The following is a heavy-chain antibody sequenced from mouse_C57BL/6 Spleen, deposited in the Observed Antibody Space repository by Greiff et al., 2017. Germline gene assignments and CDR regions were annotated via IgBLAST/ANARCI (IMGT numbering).Heavy chain of an antibody. CDR1: GYSITSGYY. Sequence: DVKLQESGPGLVKPSQSLSLTCSVTGYSITSGYYWNWIRQFPGNKLEWMGYISYDGSNNYNPSLKNRISITRDTSKNQFFLKLNSVTTEDTATYYCARRGGIITSDYWGQGTTLTVSS. D-gene: IGHD1-1*01. J-gene: IGHJ2*01. V-gene: IGHV3-6*01. CDR2: ISYDGSN. CDR3: ARRGGIITSDY.